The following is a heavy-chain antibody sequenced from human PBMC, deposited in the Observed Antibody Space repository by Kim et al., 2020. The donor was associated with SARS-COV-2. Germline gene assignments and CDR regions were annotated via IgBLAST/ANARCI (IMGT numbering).Heavy chain of an antibody. CDR1: RYTLTSYD. D-gene: IGHD3-10*01. J-gene: IGHJ6*02. V-gene: IGHV1-8*01. CDR3: ARGSSYGSGSYYSSPYYYGMYV. Sequence: ASVKVSCKASRYTLTSYDINWVRQATGQGLEWMGWMNPNSGNTGYAQKFQGRVTMTRNTSIGKAYMELSSLRSEDTAVYYCARGSSYGSGSYYSSPYYYGMYVWVQRTTVTVSS. CDR2: MNPNSGNT.